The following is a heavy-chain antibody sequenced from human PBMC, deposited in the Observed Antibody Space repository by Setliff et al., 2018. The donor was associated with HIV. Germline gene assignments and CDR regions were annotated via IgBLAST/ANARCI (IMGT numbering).Heavy chain of an antibody. CDR1: GGTFSSYA. V-gene: IGHV1-2*02. D-gene: IGHD6-13*01. Sequence: GASVKVSCKASGGTFSSYAISWVRQAPGQGLEWMGGINPNSGGTNYAQKFQGRVTMTRDTSISTAYMELSRVKSDDTAVYYCARGRSRWTYYNYYYMDVWGKGTTVTVSS. J-gene: IGHJ6*03. CDR3: ARGRSRWTYYNYYYMDV. CDR2: INPNSGGT.